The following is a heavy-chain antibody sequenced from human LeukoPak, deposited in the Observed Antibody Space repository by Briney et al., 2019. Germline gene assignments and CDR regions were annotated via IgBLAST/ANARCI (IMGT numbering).Heavy chain of an antibody. Sequence: GGSLRLSCTASGFTFGDYAMSWVRQAPGKGLEWVGFIRSKAYGGTTEYAASVKGRFTISRDDSKSIAYLQMNSLKTEDTAVYYCTRDASDFGSSSGRPFDYWGQGTLVTVSS. CDR3: TRDASDFGSSSGRPFDY. CDR1: GFTFGDYA. D-gene: IGHD6-6*01. J-gene: IGHJ4*02. V-gene: IGHV3-49*04. CDR2: IRSKAYGGTT.